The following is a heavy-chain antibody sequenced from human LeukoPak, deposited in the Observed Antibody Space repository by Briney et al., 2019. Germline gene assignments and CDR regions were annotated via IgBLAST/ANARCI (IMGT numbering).Heavy chain of an antibody. CDR3: ASSYSSSWYGKFDY. V-gene: IGHV4-59*01. J-gene: IGHJ4*02. CDR2: IYYSWIT. Sequence: SETLSLTCTVSGGSISIYYRSCIRHPPGKGLECGGYIYYSWITNYNPSLKSRVNISVDKSKNQFSLKLSSVTAADTAVYYCASSYSSSWYGKFDYWGQGTLVTVSS. CDR1: GGSISIYY. D-gene: IGHD6-13*01.